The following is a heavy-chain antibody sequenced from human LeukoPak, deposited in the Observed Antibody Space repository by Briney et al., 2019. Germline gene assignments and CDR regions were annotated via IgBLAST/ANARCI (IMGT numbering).Heavy chain of an antibody. D-gene: IGHD4-17*01. CDR1: GGSISDDGYY. Sequence: PSETLSLTCSVSGGSISDDGYYWSWIRQFPGKGLEWIGHIYYGGTTESNPSLKSRITISRDTSKTEYSLQLNSVTVADTAVYYCARGGATVTDHWGQGTLVTVSS. J-gene: IGHJ5*02. CDR2: IYYGGTT. CDR3: ARGGATVTDH. V-gene: IGHV4-31*03.